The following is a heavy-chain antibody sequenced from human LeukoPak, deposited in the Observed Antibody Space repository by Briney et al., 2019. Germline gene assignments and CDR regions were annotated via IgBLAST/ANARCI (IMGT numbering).Heavy chain of an antibody. J-gene: IGHJ6*03. V-gene: IGHV3-23*01. Sequence: PGGSLRLSCAASGFTFSSYAMSCGREAPGKGLEWVSAISGSGGSTYYADSVKGGFTISRDNSKNTLYLQMNSQRAEDTAVYYCLRNPFYYYYYMDVWGKGTTVTVSS. CDR1: GFTFSSYA. CDR3: LRNPFYYYYYMDV. CDR2: ISGSGGST.